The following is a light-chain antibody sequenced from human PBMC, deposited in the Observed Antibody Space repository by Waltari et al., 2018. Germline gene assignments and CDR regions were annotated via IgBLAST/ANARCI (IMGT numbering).Light chain of an antibody. CDR3: QEYGSSVMYT. Sequence: VLTQSPGTLSLSPGERATLSCRAIQSITKKYFAWYQQKPGQAPRLLIYGASSRAAGVPDRFSGSGCGTDFTLTISRLEPEDFAMYYCQEYGSSVMYTFGQGTKLEIK. V-gene: IGKV3-20*01. CDR1: QSITKKY. J-gene: IGKJ2*01. CDR2: GAS.